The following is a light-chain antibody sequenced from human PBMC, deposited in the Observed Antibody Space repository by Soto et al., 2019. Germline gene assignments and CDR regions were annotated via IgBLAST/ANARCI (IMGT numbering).Light chain of an antibody. V-gene: IGKV1-8*01. J-gene: IGKJ1*01. CDR1: QGISSY. Sequence: AIRMTQSPSSLSASTGDRVTITCRASQGISSYLAWYQQKPGKAPKLLIYGVSSLHSGVPSRFSGSGSETDFTLTISSLQPEDFATYYCQQSYSNPRTFGQGTKVDIK. CDR2: GVS. CDR3: QQSYSNPRT.